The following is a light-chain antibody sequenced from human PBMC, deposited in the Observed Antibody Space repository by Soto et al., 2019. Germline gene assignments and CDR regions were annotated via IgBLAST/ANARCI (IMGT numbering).Light chain of an antibody. Sequence: QSVLTQPASGSGSPGQSITISCTGSSSAVGSYRLVSWYQCHPGTVSKLIIYEGNKRPSAGSHRFSCSDPRNTASLPISGLQAEDEADYYCCSSAPSRTVVFGTGTKVTVL. V-gene: IGLV2-23*01. J-gene: IGLJ1*01. CDR3: CSSAPSRTVV. CDR1: SSAVGSYRL. CDR2: EGN.